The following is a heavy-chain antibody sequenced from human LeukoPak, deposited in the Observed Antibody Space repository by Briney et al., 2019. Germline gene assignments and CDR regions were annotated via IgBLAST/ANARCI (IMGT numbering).Heavy chain of an antibody. D-gene: IGHD3-22*01. V-gene: IGHV5-51*01. J-gene: IGHJ3*02. CDR2: IYPGDSDT. CDR1: GYSFTSYL. Sequence: GESLNISCKGSGYSFTSYLIGWVRQMPGKGLELMGIIYPGDSDTRYSPYFQGQVTISADKTISTAYLQWSSLKASDTAMYYCARRHEDYYDSSGYYEGAFDIWGQGTMVTVSS. CDR3: ARRHEDYYDSSGYYEGAFDI.